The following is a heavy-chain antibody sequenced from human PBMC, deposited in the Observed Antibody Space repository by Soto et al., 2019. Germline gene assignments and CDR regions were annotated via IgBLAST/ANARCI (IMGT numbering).Heavy chain of an antibody. D-gene: IGHD6-6*01. Sequence: PGGSLRLSCAASGFTFSSYGMHWVRQAPGKGLEWVAVISYDGSNKYYADSVKGRFTISRDNSKNTLYLQMNSLRAEDTAVYYCAKERAARLAVDVWGQGTTVTVSS. CDR3: AKERAARLAVDV. V-gene: IGHV3-30*18. J-gene: IGHJ6*02. CDR2: ISYDGSNK. CDR1: GFTFSSYG.